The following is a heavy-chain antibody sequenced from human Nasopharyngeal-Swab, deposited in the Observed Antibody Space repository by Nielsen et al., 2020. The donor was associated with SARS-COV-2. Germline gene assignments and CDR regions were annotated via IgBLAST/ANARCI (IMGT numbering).Heavy chain of an antibody. V-gene: IGHV1-3*01. J-gene: IGHJ6*02. CDR1: GYIFTIHS. CDR2: INAANGDT. CDR3: ARDPRGLSSPSGMDV. Sequence: ASVQVSCKASGYIFTIHSMHCLLQSPRQRLEWLRWINAANGDTKYSQKIQGRVTITRDTSATTAYMELSSLRSEDTAVYYCARDPRGLSSPSGMDVWGQGTTVTVSS. D-gene: IGHD3-16*02.